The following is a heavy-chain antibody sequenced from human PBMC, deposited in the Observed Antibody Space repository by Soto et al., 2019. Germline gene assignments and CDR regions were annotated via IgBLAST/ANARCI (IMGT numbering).Heavy chain of an antibody. Sequence: GESLKISCKGSGYRFTSYWISWVRQMPGKGLEWMGRIDPSNSYTHYSPSFHGHVTISADNSISTAYLQWSNLRASDTAIYYCAFLDTSLDFDFWGQGTLVTVAS. D-gene: IGHD3-3*02. CDR1: GYRFTSYW. CDR2: IDPSNSYT. V-gene: IGHV5-10-1*01. J-gene: IGHJ4*02. CDR3: AFLDTSLDFDF.